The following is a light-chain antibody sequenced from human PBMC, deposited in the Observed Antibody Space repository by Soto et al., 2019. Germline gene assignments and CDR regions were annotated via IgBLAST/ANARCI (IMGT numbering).Light chain of an antibody. CDR1: QAISNY. V-gene: IGKV1-39*01. Sequence: DNPITQSQSFLSACVGDRVTITFRASQAISNYLNWYQQKPGKVPNLLIFGAKTLQSGVPSRFSGSGYGTDFTLTITTLQPEDVGMYYCQHCHATPLTFGQGTRLEIK. CDR3: QHCHATPLT. J-gene: IGKJ5*01. CDR2: GAK.